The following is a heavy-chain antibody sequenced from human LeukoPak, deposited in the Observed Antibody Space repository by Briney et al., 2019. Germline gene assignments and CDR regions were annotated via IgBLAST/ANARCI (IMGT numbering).Heavy chain of an antibody. D-gene: IGHD3-22*01. CDR1: GYTFTSYG. J-gene: IGHJ4*02. CDR2: ISAYNGNT. V-gene: IGHV1-18*01. CDR3: ARVYYYDSSVFPFDY. Sequence: ASVKVSCKASGYTFTSYGISWVRQAPGQGRESMGWISAYNGNTNYAQKLQGRVTMTTDTSTSTAYMELRSLRSDDTAVYYCARVYYYDSSVFPFDYWGQGTLVTVSS.